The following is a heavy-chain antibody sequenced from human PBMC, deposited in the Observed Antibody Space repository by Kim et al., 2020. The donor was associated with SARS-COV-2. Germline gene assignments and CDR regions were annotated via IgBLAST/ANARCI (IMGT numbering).Heavy chain of an antibody. D-gene: IGHD1-26*01. V-gene: IGHV1-18*04. CDR3: AREWSYPRVYYGMDV. J-gene: IGHJ6*02. CDR2: ISAYNGNT. CDR1: GYTFTSYG. Sequence: ASVKVSCKASGYTFTSYGISWVRQAPGQGLEWMGWISAYNGNTNYAQKLQGRVTMTTDTSTSTAYMELRSLRYDDTAVYYCAREWSYPRVYYGMDVWGQGSTVTVSS.